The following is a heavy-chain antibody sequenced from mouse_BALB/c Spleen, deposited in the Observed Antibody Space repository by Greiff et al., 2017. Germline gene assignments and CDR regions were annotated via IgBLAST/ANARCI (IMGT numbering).Heavy chain of an antibody. Sequence: EVKVVESGGGLVKPGGSLKLSCAASGFAFSSYDMSWVRQTPEKRLEWVAYISSGGGSTYYPDTVKGRFTISRDNAKNTLYLQMSSLKSEDTAMYYCARHETGTRAMDYWGQGTSVTVSS. CDR2: ISSGGGST. D-gene: IGHD4-1*01. CDR1: GFAFSSYD. J-gene: IGHJ4*01. CDR3: ARHETGTRAMDY. V-gene: IGHV5-12-1*01.